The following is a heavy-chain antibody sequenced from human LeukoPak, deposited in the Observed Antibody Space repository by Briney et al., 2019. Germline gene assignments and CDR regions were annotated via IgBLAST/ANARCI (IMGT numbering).Heavy chain of an antibody. D-gene: IGHD4-23*01. V-gene: IGHV3-9*01. CDR3: AKANDYGGNSFFDY. CDR1: GFTFDYYA. J-gene: IGHJ4*02. Sequence: SLRLSCAASGFTFDYYAMHWVRQAPGKGLEWVSGISWNSGSIGYADSVKGRFTISRDNAKNSLYLQMNSLRAEDTALYYCAKANDYGGNSFFDYWGQGTLVTVSS. CDR2: ISWNSGSI.